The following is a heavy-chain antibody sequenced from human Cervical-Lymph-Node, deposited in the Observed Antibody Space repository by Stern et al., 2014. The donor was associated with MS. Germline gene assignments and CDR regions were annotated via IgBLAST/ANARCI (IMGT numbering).Heavy chain of an antibody. CDR2: TIPIFGTA. CDR1: GGSFINNV. Sequence: QVQLVQSGAEVKKPGSSVKVSCQASGGSFINNVISWGRQAPGQGLEWMGGTIPIFGTALYAQTFRGRVTITADESTPTAFLDLSGLRSDDTAFYFCARAASTTSSYNFWGPGTLVTVSS. D-gene: IGHD3-10*01. CDR3: ARAASTTSSYNF. J-gene: IGHJ4*02. V-gene: IGHV1-69*01.